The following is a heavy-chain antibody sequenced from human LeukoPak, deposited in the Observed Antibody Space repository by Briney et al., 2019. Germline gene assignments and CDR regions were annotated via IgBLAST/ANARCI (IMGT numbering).Heavy chain of an antibody. CDR2: ISYDGSNK. V-gene: IGHV3-30-3*01. Sequence: GRSLRLSCAASGFTFSSYAMHWVRQAPGKGLEWVAVISYDGSNKYYADSVKGRFTISRDNSKNTLYLQMNSLRAEDTAVYYCARESSVVRGVITDFDYWGQGTLVTVSS. J-gene: IGHJ4*02. D-gene: IGHD3-10*01. CDR3: ARESSVVRGVITDFDY. CDR1: GFTFSSYA.